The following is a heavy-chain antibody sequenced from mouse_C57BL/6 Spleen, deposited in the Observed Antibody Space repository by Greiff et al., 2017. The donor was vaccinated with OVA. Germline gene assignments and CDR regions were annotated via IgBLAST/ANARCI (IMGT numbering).Heavy chain of an antibody. D-gene: IGHD1-1*02. CDR3: ARGGNWYFDV. CDR2: INPSTGGT. J-gene: IGHJ1*03. Sequence: EVKLVESGPELVKPGASVKISCKASGYSFTGYYMNWVKQSPEKSLEWIGEINPSTGGTTYNQKFKAKATLTVDKSSSTAYMQLKSLTSEDSAVYYCARGGNWYFDVWGTGTTVTVSS. V-gene: IGHV1-42*01. CDR1: GYSFTGYY.